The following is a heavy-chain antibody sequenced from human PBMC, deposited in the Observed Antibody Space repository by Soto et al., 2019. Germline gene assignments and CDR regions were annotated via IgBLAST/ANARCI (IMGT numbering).Heavy chain of an antibody. D-gene: IGHD3-16*01. CDR3: ARHWGSYYYYYGMDF. CDR1: GYSFTSYW. V-gene: IGHV5-51*01. Sequence: PGESLKISCKGSGYSFTSYWIGWVRQMPGKGLEWMGIIYPGDSDTRYSPSFQGQVTISADKSISTAYLQWSSLKASDTAMYYCARHWGSYYYYYGMDFSGQGTTVTVSS. J-gene: IGHJ6*02. CDR2: IYPGDSDT.